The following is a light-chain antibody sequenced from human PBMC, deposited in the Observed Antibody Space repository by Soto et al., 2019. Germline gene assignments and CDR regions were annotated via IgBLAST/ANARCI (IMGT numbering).Light chain of an antibody. CDR1: QDISNY. Sequence: DIQMTQSPSSLSASVGDRVTITCRASQDISNYLAWYQQKPGKVPKLLIYAASTLQSGVPFRFSGSGSGTDFTLTISSLQPEEVATYDCQKYNSAPWTFGQGTKVEIK. CDR2: AAS. J-gene: IGKJ1*01. CDR3: QKYNSAPWT. V-gene: IGKV1-27*01.